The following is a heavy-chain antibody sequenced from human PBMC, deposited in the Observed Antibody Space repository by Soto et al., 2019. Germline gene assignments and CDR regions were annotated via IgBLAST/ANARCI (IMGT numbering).Heavy chain of an antibody. D-gene: IGHD2-15*01. CDR3: ARDRGYCSGGSCYSNYYYGMDV. J-gene: IGHJ6*02. Sequence: PGGSLRLSCAASGFTFSSYGMHWVRQAPGKGLEWVAVIWYDGSNKYYADPVKGRFTISRDNSKNTLYLQMNSLRAEDTAVYYCARDRGYCSGGSCYSNYYYGMDVWGQGTTVTVSS. V-gene: IGHV3-33*01. CDR1: GFTFSSYG. CDR2: IWYDGSNK.